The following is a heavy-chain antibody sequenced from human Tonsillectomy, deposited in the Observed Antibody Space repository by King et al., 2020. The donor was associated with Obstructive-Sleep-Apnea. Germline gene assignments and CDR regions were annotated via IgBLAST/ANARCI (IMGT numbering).Heavy chain of an antibody. V-gene: IGHV4-59*08. D-gene: IGHD3-9*01. J-gene: IGHJ2*01. CDR1: GGSISSYY. CDR3: ARGYYDILTGSYLSWYFDL. Sequence: QLQLQESGPGLVKPSETLSLTCTVSGGSISSYYWSWIRQPPGKGLEWIGDIYYSGSTNYNPSLKSRVTISVDTSKNQFSLKLSSVTAADTAVYYCARGYYDILTGSYLSWYFDLWGRGTLVTVSS. CDR2: IYYSGST.